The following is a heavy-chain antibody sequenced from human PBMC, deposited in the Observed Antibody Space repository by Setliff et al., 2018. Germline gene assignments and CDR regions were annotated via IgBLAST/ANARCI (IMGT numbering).Heavy chain of an antibody. CDR2: IIPVSRTA. J-gene: IGHJ4*02. V-gene: IGHV1-69*13. D-gene: IGHD3-22*01. CDR3: ARDTRDKYDSSGYYLSLDS. Sequence: EASVKVSCKASGSTFRTDGFSWVRQAPGQGLEWMGRIIPVSRTANYAQKFRGRVTITADEVARTAYMELSTLRSEDTAVYYCARDTRDKYDSSGYYLSLDSWGQGSLVTVSS. CDR1: GSTFRTDG.